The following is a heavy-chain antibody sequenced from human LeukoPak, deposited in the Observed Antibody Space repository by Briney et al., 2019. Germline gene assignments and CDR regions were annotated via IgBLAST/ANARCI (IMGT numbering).Heavy chain of an antibody. CDR1: GFTVSSNE. CDR2: ISGGST. D-gene: IGHD3-16*01. Sequence: GGSLRLSCAASGFTVSSNEMSWVRQAPGKGLEWVSSISGGSTYYADSRKGRFTISRDNSKNTLHLQMNSLRAEDTAVYYCVRGSPHLASPYYYMDVWGKGTTVPVSS. J-gene: IGHJ6*03. CDR3: VRGSPHLASPYYYMDV. V-gene: IGHV3-38-3*01.